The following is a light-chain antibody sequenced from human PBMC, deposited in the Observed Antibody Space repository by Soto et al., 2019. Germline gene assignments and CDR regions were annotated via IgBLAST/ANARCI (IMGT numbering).Light chain of an antibody. CDR3: QSFDTGLTGPI. V-gene: IGLV1-47*01. CDR2: RHT. J-gene: IGLJ2*01. Sequence: QSVLTQPPSASGTPGQRVTISCSGGSSNIGTNHVYWYQHLPGTAPKLLIYRHTLRPSGVPDRFSASKSGTSASLAISGLRSDDEADYYCQSFDTGLTGPILGIGTKLTVL. CDR1: SSNIGTNH.